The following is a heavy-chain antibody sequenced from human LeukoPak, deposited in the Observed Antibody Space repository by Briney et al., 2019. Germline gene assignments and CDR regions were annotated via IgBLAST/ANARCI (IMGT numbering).Heavy chain of an antibody. CDR1: GYTLTELS. D-gene: IGHD4-17*01. CDR2: FDPEDGET. J-gene: IGHJ5*02. CDR3: ATDRQLRGLPEAGFDP. Sequence: GASVKVSCKVSGYTLTELSMHWVRQAPGKGLEWMGGFDPEDGETIYAQKFQGRVTMTEDTSTDTAYMELSSLGSEDTAVYYCATDRQLRGLPEAGFDPWGQGTLVTVSS. V-gene: IGHV1-24*01.